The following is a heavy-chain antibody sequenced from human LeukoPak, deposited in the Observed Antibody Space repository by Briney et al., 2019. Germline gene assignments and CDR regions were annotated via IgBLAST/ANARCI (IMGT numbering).Heavy chain of an antibody. CDR2: ISKDGSDK. CDR1: GFTFRNYV. Sequence: GGSLGLSCAASGFTFRNYVIHWVRQAPGKGLERVAVISKDGSDKYYPGSVRGRFTISRDNSKNTIYLQMDSLRAEDTAIYYCARDYWWNYDYWGQGTLVTVSS. V-gene: IGHV3-30-3*01. CDR3: ARDYWWNYDY. J-gene: IGHJ4*02. D-gene: IGHD1-7*01.